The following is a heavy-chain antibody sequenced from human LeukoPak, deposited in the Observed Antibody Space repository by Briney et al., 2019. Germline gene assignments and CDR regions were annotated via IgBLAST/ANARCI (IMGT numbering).Heavy chain of an antibody. CDR3: ARVGDSSGYIPYFFDY. CDR2: ISSSSSYI. J-gene: IGHJ4*02. D-gene: IGHD3-22*01. V-gene: IGHV3-21*01. CDR1: GFTFISYS. Sequence: PGGSLTLSCAGSGFTFISYSMNWVRQAPGKGLEWVSSISSSSSYIHYADSVKGRFTISRDNAKNSLYLQINSLRAEDTAVYYCARVGDSSGYIPYFFDYWGQG.